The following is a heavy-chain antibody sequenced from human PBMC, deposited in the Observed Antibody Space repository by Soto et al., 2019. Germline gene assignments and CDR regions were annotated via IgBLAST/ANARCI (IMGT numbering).Heavy chain of an antibody. CDR2: ISAYNGNT. V-gene: IGHV1-18*01. D-gene: IGHD5-18*01. CDR1: GYTFTSYG. Sequence: QVQLVQSGAEVKKPGASVKVSCKASGYTFTSYGISWVRQAPGQGLEWMGWISAYNGNTNYAQKLQGRVTMTTDTSTRTDYMEMRSLRSDDKAVYYCASSLLVGYGLEGESDWGQGTLVTVSS. J-gene: IGHJ4*02. CDR3: ASSLLVGYGLEGESD.